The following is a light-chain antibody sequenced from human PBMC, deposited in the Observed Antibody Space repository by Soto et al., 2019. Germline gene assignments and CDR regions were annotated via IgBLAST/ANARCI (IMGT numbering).Light chain of an antibody. J-gene: IGKJ4*01. CDR1: QGIGVY. CDR3: QKYNSAPLT. Sequence: DIQMTQSPSSLSASLGDRVTITCRASQGIGVYLAWFQQKPGKVPKLLIYAASTWQSGVPSRFSGSGSGTDFTLTITSLQPEDVATYYCQKYNSAPLTFGGGTKVDIK. V-gene: IGKV1-27*01. CDR2: AAS.